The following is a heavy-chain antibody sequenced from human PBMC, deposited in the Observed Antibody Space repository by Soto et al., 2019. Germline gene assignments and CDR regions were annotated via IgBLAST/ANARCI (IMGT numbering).Heavy chain of an antibody. CDR1: GGSISSYY. CDR3: ARYFPALEAYYTINYFDY. CDR2: IYLIGST. V-gene: IGHV4-59*04. D-gene: IGHD1-26*01. Sequence: PSETLSLTCTVSGGSISSYYWSWIRQPPGKGLEWIGYIYLIGSTYYSPSLKSRVTISIDRSKNQFSLNLSSVTAADTAVYYCARYFPALEAYYTINYFDYWGQGPLVTSPQ. J-gene: IGHJ4*02.